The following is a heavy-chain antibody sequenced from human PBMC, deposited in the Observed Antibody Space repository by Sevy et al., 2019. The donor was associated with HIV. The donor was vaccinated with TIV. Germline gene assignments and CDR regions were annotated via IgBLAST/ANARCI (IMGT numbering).Heavy chain of an antibody. CDR3: AKVEGIGVVDYYYYYGMDV. J-gene: IGHJ6*02. CDR1: EFTFSSYG. V-gene: IGHV3-30*18. CDR2: ISYDGSNK. Sequence: GGSLRLSCAASEFTFSSYGMHWVRQAPGKGLEWVAVISYDGSNKYYADSVKGRFTISRDNSKNTLYLQMDSLRAEDTAVYYCAKVEGIGVVDYYYYYGMDVWGQGTTVTVSS. D-gene: IGHD3-3*01.